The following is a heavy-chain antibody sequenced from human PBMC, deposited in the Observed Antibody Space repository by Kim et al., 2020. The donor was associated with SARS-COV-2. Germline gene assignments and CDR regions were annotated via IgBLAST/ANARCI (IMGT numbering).Heavy chain of an antibody. D-gene: IGHD6-19*01. CDR3: AGRRSSGWYGAFDI. V-gene: IGHV5-51*01. J-gene: IGHJ3*02. Sequence: PSFQGQVTISADKSNSTAYLRWSSLKASDTAMYYCAGRRSSGWYGAFDIWGQGTMVTVSS.